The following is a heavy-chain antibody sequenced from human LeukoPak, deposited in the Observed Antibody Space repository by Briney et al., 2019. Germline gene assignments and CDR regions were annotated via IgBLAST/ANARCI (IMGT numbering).Heavy chain of an antibody. CDR1: GYTFTGYN. CDR2: ISPDRGDT. J-gene: IGHJ6*01. V-gene: IGHV1-2*06. Sequence: GASVKVSCKASGYTFTGYNIHWVRQAPGQGLEWLARISPDRGDTIFAENFQGRVTVTRDTSVRTIHMELASLKSDDTAVYFCVRDGMGMTPYALDAWGQGTTVTVSS. CDR3: VRDGMGMTPYALDA. D-gene: IGHD7-27*01.